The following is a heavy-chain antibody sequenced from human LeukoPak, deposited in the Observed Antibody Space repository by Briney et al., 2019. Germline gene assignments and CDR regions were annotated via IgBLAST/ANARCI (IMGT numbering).Heavy chain of an antibody. D-gene: IGHD3-22*01. CDR2: INPSGGST. J-gene: IGHJ4*02. V-gene: IGHV1-46*01. CDR1: GYTFTSYY. Sequence: ASVKVSCKASGYTFTSYYMHWVRQAPGQGLEWMGIINPSGGSTSYAQKFQGRVTMTRDMSTSTDYMELSSLRSEDTAVYYCATGDSSGYPFDYWGQGALVTVSS. CDR3: ATGDSSGYPFDY.